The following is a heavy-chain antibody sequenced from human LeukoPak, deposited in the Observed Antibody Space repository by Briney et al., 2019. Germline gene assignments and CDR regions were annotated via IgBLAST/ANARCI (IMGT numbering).Heavy chain of an antibody. CDR1: GYTLTGYY. CDR3: ARAYVSSGYYWYYFDY. V-gene: IGHV1-2*02. D-gene: IGHD3-22*01. CDR2: INPNSGGT. J-gene: IGHJ4*02. Sequence: ASVKVSCKASGYTLTGYYMHWVRQAPGQGLEWMGCINPNSGGTNYAQKFQGRVTMTRDTSISTAYMELSRLRSDDTAVYYCARAYVSSGYYWYYFDYWGQGTLVTVSS.